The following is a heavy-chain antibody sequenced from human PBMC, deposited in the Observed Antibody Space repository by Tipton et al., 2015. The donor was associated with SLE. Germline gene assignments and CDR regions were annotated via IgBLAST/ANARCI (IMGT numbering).Heavy chain of an antibody. D-gene: IGHD1-20*01. V-gene: IGHV3-23*01. CDR2: ISGSGGST. CDR1: GFTFSTYI. Sequence: SLRLSCAASGFTFSTYIMNGVRQAPGKGLEWVSSISGSGGSTYHADSVKGRFTISRDNSKNTVYLQMNSLRAEDTAVYYCAKEWANWNWGQGTLVTVSS. J-gene: IGHJ4*02. CDR3: AKEWANWN.